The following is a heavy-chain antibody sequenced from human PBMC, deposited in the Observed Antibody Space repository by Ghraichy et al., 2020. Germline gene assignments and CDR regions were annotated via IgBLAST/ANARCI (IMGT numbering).Heavy chain of an antibody. CDR3: ARLPNQCCYSGMDV. CDR1: GDSVSTNTAS. J-gene: IGHJ6*02. V-gene: IGHV6-1*01. Sequence: SQTLSLTCAIFGDSVSTNTASWNWIRQSPSRGLEWLGRTYYKSKWYDDYAESVKSRITINPDTAKNQFSLQLVSVTPDDTAVYYCARLPNQCCYSGMDVWGQGTTVTVSS. D-gene: IGHD4/OR15-4a*01. CDR2: TYYKSKWYD.